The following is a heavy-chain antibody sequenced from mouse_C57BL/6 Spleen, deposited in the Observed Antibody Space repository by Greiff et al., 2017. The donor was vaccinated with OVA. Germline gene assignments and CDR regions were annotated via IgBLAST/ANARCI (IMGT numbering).Heavy chain of an antibody. CDR1: GFSLTSYG. Sequence: VKLKESGPGLVQPSQSLSITCTVSGFSLTSYGVHWVRQSPGKGLEWLGVIWSGGSTDYNAAFISRLSISKDNSKSQVFFKMNSLQADDTAIYYCARKDDYDGAWFAYWGQGTLVTVSA. J-gene: IGHJ3*01. CDR3: ARKDDYDGAWFAY. D-gene: IGHD2-4*01. CDR2: IWSGGST. V-gene: IGHV2-2*01.